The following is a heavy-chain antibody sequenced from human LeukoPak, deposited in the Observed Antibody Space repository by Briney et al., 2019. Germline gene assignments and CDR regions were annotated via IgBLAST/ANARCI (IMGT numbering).Heavy chain of an antibody. CDR3: ARDHRVRGPSGEIDP. Sequence: KPSETLSLTCTVSGGSISSYYWSWIRQPPGKGLEWIGYIYYSGSTNYNPSLKSRVTISVDTSKNQFSLKLSSVTAADTAVYYCARDHRVRGPSGEIDPWGQGTLVTVSS. D-gene: IGHD3-10*01. V-gene: IGHV4-59*01. J-gene: IGHJ5*02. CDR2: IYYSGST. CDR1: GGSISSYY.